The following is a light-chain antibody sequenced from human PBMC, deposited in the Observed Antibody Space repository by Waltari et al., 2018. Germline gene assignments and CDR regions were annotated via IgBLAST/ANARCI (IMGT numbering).Light chain of an antibody. CDR3: AAWDDSLNGHWV. CDR2: RSD. Sequence: QSVLSQPPSASGTPGQRVTIPCAGRASNIGNHVVNSSQQGPGKAPKLLIYRSDLRPSGVPARFSASKSGTSAALAISGLQSEDWADYYCAAWDDSLNGHWVFGGGTKVTV. CDR1: ASNIGNHV. V-gene: IGLV1-44*01. J-gene: IGLJ3*02.